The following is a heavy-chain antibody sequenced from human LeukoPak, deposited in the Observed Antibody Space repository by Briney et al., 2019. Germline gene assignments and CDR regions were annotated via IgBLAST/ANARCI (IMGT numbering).Heavy chain of an antibody. CDR1: GGSISSYY. Sequence: SETLPLTCTVSGGSISSYYWSWIRQPPGKGLEWIGYIYYSGSTNYNPSLKSRVTISVDTSKNQFSLKLSSVTAADTAVYYCAAVAGTSWFDPWGQGTLVTVSS. J-gene: IGHJ5*02. V-gene: IGHV4-59*01. CDR2: IYYSGST. D-gene: IGHD6-19*01. CDR3: AAVAGTSWFDP.